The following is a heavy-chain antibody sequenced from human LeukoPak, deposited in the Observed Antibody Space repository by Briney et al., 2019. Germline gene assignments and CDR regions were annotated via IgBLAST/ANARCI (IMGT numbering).Heavy chain of an antibody. CDR1: GFTFSSYS. D-gene: IGHD5-18*01. CDR2: ISSSSGYI. CDR3: ARADWDTAMIDY. Sequence: GGSLRLSCAASGFTFSSYSMNWVRQAPGKGLEWVSSISSSSGYIYYADSVKGRFTISRDNAKNSLYLQMNSLRAEDTAVYYCARADWDTAMIDYWGQGTLVTVSS. V-gene: IGHV3-21*01. J-gene: IGHJ4*01.